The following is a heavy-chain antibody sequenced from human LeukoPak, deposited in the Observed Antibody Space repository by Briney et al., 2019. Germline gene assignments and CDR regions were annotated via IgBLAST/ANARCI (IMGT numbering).Heavy chain of an antibody. CDR3: ARLALAVRASPIDY. CDR1: GGSFSGYY. J-gene: IGHJ4*02. D-gene: IGHD3-16*02. V-gene: IGHV4-34*01. Sequence: KPSETLSLTCAVYGGSFSGYYWSWIRQPPGKGLEWIGEINHSGSTNYNPSLKSRVTISVDTSKNQFSLKLSSVTAADTAVYYCARLALAVRASPIDYWGQGTLATVSS. CDR2: INHSGST.